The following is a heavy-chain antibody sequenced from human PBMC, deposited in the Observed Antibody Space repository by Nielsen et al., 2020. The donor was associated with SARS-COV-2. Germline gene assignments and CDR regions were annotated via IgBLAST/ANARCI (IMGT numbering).Heavy chain of an antibody. V-gene: IGHV1-8*01. CDR3: ARPPKRDYYYGLDV. CDR2: MNTKSGDA. J-gene: IGHJ6*02. Sequence: WVRQAPGQGLEWMGWMNTKSGDAGYAQKFQGRVTMTRNTSISTAYIDLSGLTSADTAIYYCARPPKRDYYYGLDVWGQGTTVTVSS.